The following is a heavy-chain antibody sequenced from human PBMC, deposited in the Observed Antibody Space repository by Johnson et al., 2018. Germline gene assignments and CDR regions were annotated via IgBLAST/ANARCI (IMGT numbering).Heavy chain of an antibody. Sequence: QVQLVQSGGGVVQPGRSLRLSCVASGFTFSSYGMHWVRQAPGKGLEWVAVIWYDGSNKYYTDSVKGRFTISRDNSKNTLFLQMNSLRAEDTAVYYCARGDSPYYYYMDVWGKGTTVTVSS. V-gene: IGHV3-33*01. CDR1: GFTFSSYG. CDR3: ARGDSPYYYYMDV. CDR2: IWYDGSNK. J-gene: IGHJ6*03. D-gene: IGHD3-22*01.